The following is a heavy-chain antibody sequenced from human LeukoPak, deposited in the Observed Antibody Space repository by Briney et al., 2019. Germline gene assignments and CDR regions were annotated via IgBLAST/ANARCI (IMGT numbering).Heavy chain of an antibody. J-gene: IGHJ4*02. CDR2: IYHSGST. V-gene: IGHV4-38-2*02. D-gene: IGHD3-10*01. CDR3: ARDAYYYGSGSYYNN. CDR1: GYSISSGYC. Sequence: SETLSLTCAVSGYSISSGYCWGWIRQPPGKGLEWIGSIYHSGSTYYNPSLKSRVTISVDTSKNQFSLKLSSVTAADTAVYYCARDAYYYGSGSYYNNWGQGTLVTVSS.